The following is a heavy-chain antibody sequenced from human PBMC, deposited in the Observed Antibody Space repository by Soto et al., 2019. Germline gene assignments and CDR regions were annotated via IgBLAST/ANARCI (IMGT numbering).Heavy chain of an antibody. D-gene: IGHD6-13*01. CDR1: GGSISSGGYY. CDR3: ARDDSSSGFDY. J-gene: IGHJ4*02. CDR2: IYYSGST. Sequence: PSETLSLTCTVSGGSISSGGYYWSWIRQHPGKGLEWIGYIYYSGSTYYNPSLKSRVTISVDTPKNQFSPKLSSVTAADTAVYYCARDDSSSGFDYWGQGTLVTVSS. V-gene: IGHV4-31*03.